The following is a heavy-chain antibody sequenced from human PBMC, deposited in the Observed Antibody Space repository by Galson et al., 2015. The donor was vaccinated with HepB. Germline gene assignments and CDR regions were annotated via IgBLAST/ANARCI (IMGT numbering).Heavy chain of an antibody. CDR1: GGTFSSYT. V-gene: IGHV1-69*04. D-gene: IGHD3-22*01. CDR3: ARDNYYDSRRREGTDY. Sequence: SVKVSCKASGGTFSSYTISWVRQAPGQGLEWMGRIIPILGIANYAQKFQGRVTITADKSTSTAYMELSSLRSEDTAVYYCARDNYYDSRRREGTDYWGQGTLVTVSS. CDR2: IIPILGIA. J-gene: IGHJ4*02.